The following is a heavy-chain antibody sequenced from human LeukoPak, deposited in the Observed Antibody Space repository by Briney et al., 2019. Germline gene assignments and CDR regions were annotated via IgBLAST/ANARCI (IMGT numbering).Heavy chain of an antibody. J-gene: IGHJ4*02. Sequence: GESLKISCKGSGYSFTSYWIGWVRQMPGKGLEWMGIIYPGDSDTRYSPSFRGQVTMSADRSINTAYLQWSSLKASDTAMYYCARVFGYSGYFDYWGQGTLVTVSS. CDR2: IYPGDSDT. D-gene: IGHD5-12*01. V-gene: IGHV5-51*01. CDR3: ARVFGYSGYFDY. CDR1: GYSFTSYW.